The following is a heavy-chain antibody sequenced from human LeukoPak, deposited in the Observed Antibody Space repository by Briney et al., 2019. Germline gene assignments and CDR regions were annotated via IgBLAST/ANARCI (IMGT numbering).Heavy chain of an antibody. Sequence: QPGGPLRLSCAASGFTFSSYWMHWVRHAPGKGLVRVSRINSDGSSTSYADSVKGRFTISRDNAKNTLYLQMNSLRAEDTAVYYCARYRSSWSDYYYYGMDVWGQGTTVTVSS. V-gene: IGHV3-74*01. J-gene: IGHJ6*02. CDR3: ARYRSSWSDYYYYGMDV. CDR1: GFTFSSYW. D-gene: IGHD6-13*01. CDR2: INSDGSST.